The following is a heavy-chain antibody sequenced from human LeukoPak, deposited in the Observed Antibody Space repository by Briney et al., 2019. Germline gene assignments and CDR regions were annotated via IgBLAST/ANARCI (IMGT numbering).Heavy chain of an antibody. CDR2: IYPGDSDT. J-gene: IGHJ4*02. V-gene: IGHV5-51*01. D-gene: IGHD4-17*01. Sequence: HGESLKISCKGSGYSFSTYCIAWVRQMPGKGLEWMGIIYPGDSDTSYSPSFQGQVTISADKSINTAYLHWSSLKASDTATYYCARLSYGDSSLDFWGQVTLVTVSS. CDR1: GYSFSTYC. CDR3: ARLSYGDSSLDF.